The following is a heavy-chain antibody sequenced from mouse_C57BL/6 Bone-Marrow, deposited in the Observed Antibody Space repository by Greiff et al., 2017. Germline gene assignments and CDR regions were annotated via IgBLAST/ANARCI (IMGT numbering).Heavy chain of an antibody. CDR3: ARDGYYAMDD. V-gene: IGHV1-81*01. J-gene: IGHJ4*01. CDR2: IYPRSGNT. D-gene: IGHD2-3*01. CDR1: GYTFTSYG. Sequence: QVQLQQSGAELARPGASVKLSCKASGYTFTSYGISWVKQRPGQGLEWIGEIYPRSGNTYYNEKFKGKATLTADKSSSTAYMELSSLTSEDSAVFFYARDGYYAMDDWGQGTSVTVSS.